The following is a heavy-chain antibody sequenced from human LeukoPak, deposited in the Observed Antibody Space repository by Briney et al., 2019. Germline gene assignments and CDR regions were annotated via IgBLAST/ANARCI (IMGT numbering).Heavy chain of an antibody. CDR3: ARESSIEARCLDY. J-gene: IGHJ4*02. V-gene: IGHV4-4*07. CDR1: GDSISNYY. CDR2: IYTSGST. Sequence: PSETLSLTCTVSGDSISNYYWTWIRQPAAKGLEWIGRIYTSGSTNYSPSLKGRVTMSVDTSKNQVSLNLSSVTAADTAVYYCARESSIEARCLDYWGQGTLVTVSS. D-gene: IGHD6-6*01.